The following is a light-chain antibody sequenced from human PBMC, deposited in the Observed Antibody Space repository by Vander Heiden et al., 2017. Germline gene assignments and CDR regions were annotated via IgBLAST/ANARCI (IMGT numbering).Light chain of an antibody. V-gene: IGLV1-40*01. J-gene: IGLJ2*01. Sequence: TSNIGAGYDVHWYQQLPGTAPNLLIYSNANRPSGVPDRFSGSKSGTSASQASSRLRAEDEADYYCQCYDRRLSGVVFAGGTKLTVL. CDR3: QCYDRRLSGVV. CDR1: TSNIGAGYD. CDR2: SNA.